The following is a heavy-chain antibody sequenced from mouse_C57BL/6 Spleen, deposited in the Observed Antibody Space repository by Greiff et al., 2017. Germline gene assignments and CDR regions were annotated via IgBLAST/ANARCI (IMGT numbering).Heavy chain of an antibody. CDR2: IWSGGST. J-gene: IGHJ4*01. Sequence: QVQLKQSGPGLVQPSQSLSITCTVSGFSLTSYGVHWVRQSPGKGLEWLGVIWSGGSTDYNAAFISRLSISKDNSKSQVFFKMNSLQAYDTAIYYCARNSNYVDAMGYWGQGTSVTVSS. CDR1: GFSLTSYG. V-gene: IGHV2-2*01. D-gene: IGHD2-5*01. CDR3: ARNSNYVDAMGY.